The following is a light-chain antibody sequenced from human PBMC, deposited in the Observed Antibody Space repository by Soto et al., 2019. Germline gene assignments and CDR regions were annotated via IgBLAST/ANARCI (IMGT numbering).Light chain of an antibody. CDR1: QSISRY. CDR3: QQSYSIPLT. Sequence: DIQMTQSPSSLSASIGDRVTIICRASQSISRYSNWYQQKPVKAPKLLIYAASTLQSGVPSRFSGSGSGTDFTLTISSRQPEDFATYYCQQSYSIPLTFGGGTKVEF. V-gene: IGKV1-39*01. J-gene: IGKJ4*01. CDR2: AAS.